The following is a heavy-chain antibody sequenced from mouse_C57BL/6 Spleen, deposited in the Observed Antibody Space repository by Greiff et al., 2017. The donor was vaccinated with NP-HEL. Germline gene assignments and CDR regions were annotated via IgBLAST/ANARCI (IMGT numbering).Heavy chain of an antibody. D-gene: IGHD1-1*01. V-gene: IGHV8-8*01. J-gene: IGHJ2*01. CDR2: IWWDDDK. CDR3: ARITTVVPFDY. Sequence: QVTLKVSGPGILQPSQTLSLTCSFSGFSLSTFGMGVGWIRQPPGKGLVWLAHIWWDDDKYYNPALKSRLTISKDTSKYPVFRKLANVDTADTATYYCARITTVVPFDYWGQGTTLTVSS. CDR1: GFSLSTFGMG.